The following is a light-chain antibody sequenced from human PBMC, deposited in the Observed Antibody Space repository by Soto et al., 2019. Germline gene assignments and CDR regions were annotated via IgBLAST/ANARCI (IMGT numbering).Light chain of an antibody. J-gene: IGKJ3*01. Sequence: DIPMTQSPSSLSASVGDRVTITCRASQGIDTYLAWYQQKPGQVPKLLIYAASTLQSGVPSRFSGSGSGTDFTLTISSLQPEDVETYFCQKYTRAPFTFGPGTKVDIK. V-gene: IGKV1-27*01. CDR2: AAS. CDR1: QGIDTY. CDR3: QKYTRAPFT.